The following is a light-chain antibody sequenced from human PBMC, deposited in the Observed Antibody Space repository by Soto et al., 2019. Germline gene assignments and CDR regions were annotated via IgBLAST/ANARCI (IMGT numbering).Light chain of an antibody. Sequence: EIVLTQSPGTLSLSPGERATLSCRASQSVSSSYLAWYQQKPGQAPRLLIYGASSRATGIPDRFSGSGSGTDFTLTISRLEPEDFAVHYCQQYGSSGTFGQGTNVDIK. CDR2: GAS. J-gene: IGKJ1*01. V-gene: IGKV3-20*01. CDR3: QQYGSSGT. CDR1: QSVSSSY.